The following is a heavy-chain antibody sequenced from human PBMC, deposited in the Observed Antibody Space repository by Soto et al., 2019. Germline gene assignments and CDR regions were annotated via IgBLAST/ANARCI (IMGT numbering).Heavy chain of an antibody. CDR3: ARALSGTVTHYTTDY. J-gene: IGHJ4*02. V-gene: IGHV3-30-3*01. CDR1: GFTFTNYA. D-gene: IGHD4-17*01. CDR2: ISFDGTHK. Sequence: QVQLVESGGGVVQPGTSLRLSCAASGFTFTNYAMNWVRQAPGKGLEWVAVISFDGTHKFYADSVKGRFTISRDNSNHLVYLQMNSLRPEDSAVYYCARALSGTVTHYTTDYWGQGTRVTVSS.